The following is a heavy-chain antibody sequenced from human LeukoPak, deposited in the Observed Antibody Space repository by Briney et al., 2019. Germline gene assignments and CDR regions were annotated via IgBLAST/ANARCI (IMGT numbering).Heavy chain of an antibody. CDR3: PPPPRWKPPMVLDH. CDR1: GFTFSSYA. D-gene: IGHD4-23*01. J-gene: IGHJ4*02. CDR2: ISYDGSKK. Sequence: GGSLRLSCAASGFTFSSYAMSWVRQAPGKGLEWVAVISYDGSKKYYADSVKGRFTISRDNSKNTLYLQMNSLRTEDTAIYHSPPPPRWKPPMVLDHGGRETLVTVSP. V-gene: IGHV3-30-3*01.